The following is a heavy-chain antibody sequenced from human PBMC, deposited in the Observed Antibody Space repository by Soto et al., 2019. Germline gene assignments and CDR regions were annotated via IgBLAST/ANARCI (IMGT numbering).Heavy chain of an antibody. CDR2: ISAYNGNT. V-gene: IGHV1-18*01. J-gene: IGHJ6*02. Sequence: ASVKVSCKASGYTFTSYGISWVRQAPGQGLEWMGWISAYNGNTNYAQKLQGRVTMTTDTSTRKAYMELRSLRSDDTAVYYCARGYDYDSSGYSSPYYYGMDVWGQGTTVTVSS. D-gene: IGHD3-22*01. CDR1: GYTFTSYG. CDR3: ARGYDYDSSGYSSPYYYGMDV.